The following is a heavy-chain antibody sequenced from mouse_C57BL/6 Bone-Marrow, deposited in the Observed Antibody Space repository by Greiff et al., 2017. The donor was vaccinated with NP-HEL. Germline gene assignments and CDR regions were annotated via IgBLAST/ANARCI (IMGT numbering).Heavy chain of an antibody. CDR1: GFTFSSYA. V-gene: IGHV5-4*01. CDR2: ISDGGSYT. Sequence: VQLQQSGGGLVKPGGSLKLSCAASGFTFSSYAMSWVRQTPEKRLEWVATISDGGSYTYYPDNVKGRFTISRDNAKNNLYLQMSHLKSEDTAMYYCARDYDGYYYAMDYWGQGTSVTVSS. D-gene: IGHD2-12*01. CDR3: ARDYDGYYYAMDY. J-gene: IGHJ4*01.